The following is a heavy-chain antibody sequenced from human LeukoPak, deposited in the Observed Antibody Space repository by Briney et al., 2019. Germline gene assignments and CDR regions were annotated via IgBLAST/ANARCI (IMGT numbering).Heavy chain of an antibody. CDR1: GFTFSDHY. CDR2: ISTSGTTM. J-gene: IGHJ6*02. CDR3: ARSGHCISTSCYSIWRRSLYGMDV. D-gene: IGHD2-2*02. V-gene: IGHV3-11*01. Sequence: GGSLSLSCAASGFTFSDHYMSWIRLAPGKGPEWVSSISTSGTTMYYADSVKGRFTISRDNAKNSLYLQMNSLRAEDTAVYYCARSGHCISTSCYSIWRRSLYGMDVWGQGTTVTVSS.